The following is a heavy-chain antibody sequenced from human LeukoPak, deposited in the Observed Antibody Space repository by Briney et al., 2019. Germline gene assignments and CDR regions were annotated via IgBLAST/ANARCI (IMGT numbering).Heavy chain of an antibody. Sequence: PSETLSLTCTVSGDSVSSQYWSWIRQPPGEGLEWIGLISSSGKTMYSPSLKSRVSISADMSKNQVSLRLTSVTAADTAVYYCARVNLYDSNSSFFGSYYYYMDVWGNGTSVTVSS. D-gene: IGHD5-18*01. CDR3: ARVNLYDSNSSFFGSYYYYMDV. J-gene: IGHJ6*03. CDR1: GDSVSSQY. CDR2: ISSSGKT. V-gene: IGHV4-59*02.